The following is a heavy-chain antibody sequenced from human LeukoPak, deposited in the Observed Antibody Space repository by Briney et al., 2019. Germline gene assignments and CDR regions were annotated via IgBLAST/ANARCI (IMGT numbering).Heavy chain of an antibody. J-gene: IGHJ4*02. V-gene: IGHV1-8*01. CDR1: GYTFTSYD. CDR3: ARGARFWEAVAGTRYYFDY. Sequence: ASVKVSCKASGYTFTSYDINWVRQATGQGLEWMGWMNPNSGNTGYAQKFQGRVTMTRNTSISTAYMELSSLRSEDTAVYYCARGARFWEAVAGTRYYFDYWGQGTLVTVSS. D-gene: IGHD6-19*01. CDR2: MNPNSGNT.